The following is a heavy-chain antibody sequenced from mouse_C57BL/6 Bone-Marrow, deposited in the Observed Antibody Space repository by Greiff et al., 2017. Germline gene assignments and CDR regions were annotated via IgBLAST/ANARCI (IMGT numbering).Heavy chain of an antibody. V-gene: IGHV5-6*01. CDR2: ISSGGSYT. CDR3: ARQGRGYAMDY. CDR1: GFTFSSYG. J-gene: IGHJ4*01. Sequence: EVKLVESGGDLVKPGGSLKLSCAASGFTFSSYGMSWVRQTPDKRLEWVATISSGGSYTYYPDSVKGRFTISRDNAKNTLYLQMSSLKSEATAMYYCARQGRGYAMDYWGQGTSVTVSS.